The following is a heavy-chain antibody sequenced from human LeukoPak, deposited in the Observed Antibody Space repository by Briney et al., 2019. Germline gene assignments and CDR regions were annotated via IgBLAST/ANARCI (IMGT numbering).Heavy chain of an antibody. J-gene: IGHJ6*03. Sequence: ASVKVSCKASGYTFIGHNMHWVRQAPGQGLEWMGCINPNSGGTKYAQKFQGRVTMTRDTSISTAYMELNRLRFDDTAVYYCARGYCSGDSCYFYYYYMDVWGKGTTVTVSS. CDR3: ARGYCSGDSCYFYYYYMDV. V-gene: IGHV1-2*02. D-gene: IGHD2-15*01. CDR1: GYTFIGHN. CDR2: INPNSGGT.